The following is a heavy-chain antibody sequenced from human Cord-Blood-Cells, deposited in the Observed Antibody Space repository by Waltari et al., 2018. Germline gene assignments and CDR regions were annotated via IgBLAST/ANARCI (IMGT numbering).Heavy chain of an antibody. CDR2: IIPIFGTA. J-gene: IGHJ4*02. Sequence: QVQLVQSGAEVKKPGSSVKVSCKASGGTFSSYAISWVRQAPGQGLEWMGGIIPIFGTANYAQKFEGRVTITADGSTSTAYMGLSSLRSEDTAVYYCARDPEDYYYDSSGYYDYWGQGTLVTVSS. CDR3: ARDPEDYYYDSSGYYDY. D-gene: IGHD3-22*01. CDR1: GGTFSSYA. V-gene: IGHV1-69*01.